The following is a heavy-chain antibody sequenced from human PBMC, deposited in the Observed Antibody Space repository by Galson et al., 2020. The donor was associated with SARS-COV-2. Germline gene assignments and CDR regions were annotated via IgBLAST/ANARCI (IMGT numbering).Heavy chain of an antibody. Sequence: GESLKISCEGSGYSFSTFWIGWVRQMPGKGLEWMGFIYPGDSDTRYSPSFQGQVTISADKSINTAYLQLTTLKASDSAMYYCARQRGSGSYLAWFDSWGQGTQVSVSS. CDR3: ARQRGSGSYLAWFDS. CDR2: IYPGDSDT. V-gene: IGHV5-51*01. J-gene: IGHJ5*01. D-gene: IGHD3-10*01. CDR1: GYSFSTFW.